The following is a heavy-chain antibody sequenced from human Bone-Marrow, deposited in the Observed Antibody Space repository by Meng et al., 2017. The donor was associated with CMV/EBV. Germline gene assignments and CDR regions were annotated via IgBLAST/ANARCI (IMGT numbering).Heavy chain of an antibody. CDR3: ARAQPYYYISY. Sequence: ASVKVSCKASGYTFTTNYLHWVRQAPGQGLEWMGWINPSSGATKYAQKFQGRVTMIRDTSISTAYMELRRLRSDDTAVYFCARAQPYYYISYWGQGTLVTVSS. CDR1: GYTFTTNY. V-gene: IGHV1-2*02. D-gene: IGHD1-14*01. CDR2: INPSSGAT. J-gene: IGHJ4*02.